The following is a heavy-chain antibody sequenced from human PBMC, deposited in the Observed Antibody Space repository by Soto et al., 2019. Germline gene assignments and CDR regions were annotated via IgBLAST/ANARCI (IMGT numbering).Heavy chain of an antibody. J-gene: IGHJ6*02. CDR2: IYYSGST. Sequence: PSETLSLTCTVSGGSISSYYWSWIRQPPGKGLEWIGYIYYSGSTNYNPSLKSRVTISVDTSKNQFSLKLSSVTAEDTAVYYCATEWEAQMKGSYYYYYAMDVWGQGTTVTVSS. CDR3: ATEWEAQMKGSYYYYYAMDV. V-gene: IGHV4-59*12. D-gene: IGHD1-26*01. CDR1: GGSISSYY.